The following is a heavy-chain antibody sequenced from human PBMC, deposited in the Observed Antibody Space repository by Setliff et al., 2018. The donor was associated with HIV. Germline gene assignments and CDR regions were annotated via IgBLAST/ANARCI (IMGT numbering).Heavy chain of an antibody. CDR2: IYYSGST. J-gene: IGHJ4*02. CDR1: GGSISSDSYY. V-gene: IGHV4-39*02. CDR3: ARDRLYCSGGSCWSHSVMVY. Sequence: SETLSLTCDVSGGSISSDSYYWAWIRQPPGKGLEWIGTIYYSGSTHYNPSLKSRVTIFIDTSKNQFSLKLSSVTAADTAVYYCARDRLYCSGGSCWSHSVMVYWGQGALVTVSS. D-gene: IGHD2-15*01.